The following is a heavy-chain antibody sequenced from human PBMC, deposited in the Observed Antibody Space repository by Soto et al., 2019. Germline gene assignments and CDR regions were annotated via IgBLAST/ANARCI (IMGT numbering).Heavy chain of an antibody. CDR3: AKDGARLDIVVVPAARFDY. V-gene: IGHV3-23*01. CDR2: ISGSGGST. Sequence: EVQLLESGGGLVQPGGSLRLSCAASGFTFSSYAMSWVRQAPGKGLEWVSAISGSGGSTYYADSVKGRFTISRDNSKNTLYLQMNSLRAEDTAVYYCAKDGARLDIVVVPAARFDYWGQGTLVTVSS. D-gene: IGHD2-2*03. CDR1: GFTFSSYA. J-gene: IGHJ4*02.